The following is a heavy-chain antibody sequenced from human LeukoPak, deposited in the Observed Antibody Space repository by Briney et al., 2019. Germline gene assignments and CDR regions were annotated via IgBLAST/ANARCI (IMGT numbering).Heavy chain of an antibody. CDR3: ARGIIGYFFDY. J-gene: IGHJ4*02. Sequence: ASVKVSSTASGGTFTNYYIHWVRQAPGPGLEWMGIINPSGSSTSYAQKFQGRVTMTRDTSTSTAYMELRSLKADDTAVYYCARGIIGYFFDYWWQGSLVVVAS. V-gene: IGHV1-46*01. CDR1: GGTFTNYY. D-gene: IGHD2-15*01. CDR2: INPSGSST.